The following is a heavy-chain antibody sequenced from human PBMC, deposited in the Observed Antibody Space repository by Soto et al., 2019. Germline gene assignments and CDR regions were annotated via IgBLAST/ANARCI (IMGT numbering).Heavy chain of an antibody. D-gene: IGHD6-6*01. CDR2: IYWNDET. Sequence: QITLKESGPTLVKPTQTLTLTCTFSGFSLNTSGVGVGWIRQPPGKALEWLALIYWNDETHYSPSLKSRLTITEDTSKHQVVLTMTNMYPVDTATYYCAHRRFAKYTSLPADFDYWGQGTLVTVSS. CDR1: GFSLNTSGVG. V-gene: IGHV2-5*01. CDR3: AHRRFAKYTSLPADFDY. J-gene: IGHJ4*02.